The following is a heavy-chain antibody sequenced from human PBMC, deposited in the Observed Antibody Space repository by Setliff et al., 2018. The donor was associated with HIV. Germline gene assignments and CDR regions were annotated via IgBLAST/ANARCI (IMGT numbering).Heavy chain of an antibody. CDR1: GYSFRSYS. J-gene: IGHJ4*02. Sequence: PGESLKLSCQGFGYSFRSYSIAWVRQKPGKGLEWMGIIYPGDSDTRYSPSFEGQITISADKSISTAYLQWTSLEASDTAVYFCARQDGRAQYYFDSWGQGTLVTVSS. D-gene: IGHD3-10*01. CDR2: IYPGDSDT. V-gene: IGHV5-51*01. CDR3: ARQDGRAQYYFDS.